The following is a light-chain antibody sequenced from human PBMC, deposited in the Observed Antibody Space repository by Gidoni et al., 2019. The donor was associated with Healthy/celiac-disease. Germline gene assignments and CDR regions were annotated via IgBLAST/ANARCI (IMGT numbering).Light chain of an antibody. CDR1: QCFSSW. CDR3: QQANSFT. CDR2: AAS. V-gene: IGKV1-12*02. Sequence: QMTQSPSSVSASVGDRVTITCRASQCFSSWFAWYQQKPGKDHKLLIYAASSLQSGVPARFSGSGSATDFTLTISSLQPEVFAPYYCQQANSFTFGPGTKVDIK. J-gene: IGKJ3*01.